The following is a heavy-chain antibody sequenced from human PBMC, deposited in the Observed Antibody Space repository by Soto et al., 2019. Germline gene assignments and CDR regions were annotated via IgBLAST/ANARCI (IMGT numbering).Heavy chain of an antibody. Sequence: PSETLSLTCTVSGGFISSSGYYWGWIRQAPGKGLEWIGNIYSDGRTYYNPSLRSRVALAIGTSQNQFSLKLTSVDASDTAIYYCATQKSSSAAHSYGMDVWGGGTTVTVSS. CDR2: IYSDGRT. V-gene: IGHV4-39*01. J-gene: IGHJ6*04. D-gene: IGHD6-25*01. CDR3: ATQKSSSAAHSYGMDV. CDR1: GGFISSSGYY.